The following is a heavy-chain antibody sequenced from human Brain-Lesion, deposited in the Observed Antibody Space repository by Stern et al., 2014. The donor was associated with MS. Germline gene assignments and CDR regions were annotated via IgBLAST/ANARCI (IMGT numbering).Heavy chain of an antibody. Sequence: QMQLQESGPGLVKPSQTLSLSCTVSGGSISSGGYYWSWIRQPAGKGLEWIGRIFNSGSTSYNPSLKSRVTISIEKSTNPFSLRLNSMTAADTAVYYCARGRVVPGFQYYATDVWGQGTTVIVSS. J-gene: IGHJ6*02. V-gene: IGHV4-61*02. CDR3: ARGRVVPGFQYYATDV. D-gene: IGHD2-2*01. CDR2: IFNSGST. CDR1: GGSISSGGYY.